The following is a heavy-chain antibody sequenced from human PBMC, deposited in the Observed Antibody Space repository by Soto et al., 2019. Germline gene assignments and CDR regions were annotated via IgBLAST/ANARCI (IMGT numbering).Heavy chain of an antibody. J-gene: IGHJ4*02. V-gene: IGHV4-30-2*01. CDR1: GGSINTATHS. CDR3: ARGRGVTTTGDDY. CDR2: IYHSGST. D-gene: IGHD4-4*01. Sequence: QLQLQESGSGLVKPSQTLSLTCAVSGGSINTATHSWSWIRQPPGKGLEWIGYIYHSGSTYYNPSHKSRASRSIDRANSQGSLRLVSGTAADSAVDECARGRGVTTTGDDYWGQGILVTVSS.